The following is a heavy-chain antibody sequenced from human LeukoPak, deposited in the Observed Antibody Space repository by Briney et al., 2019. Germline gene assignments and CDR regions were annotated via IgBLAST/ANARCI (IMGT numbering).Heavy chain of an antibody. V-gene: IGHV3-49*03. CDR1: GFTFGDYA. J-gene: IGHJ4*02. CDR3: TRERVWGSYRPLFDY. Sequence: PGGSLRLSCTASGFTFGDYAMSWFRQAPGKGLEWVGFIRSKAYGGTTEYAASVKGRFTISRDDSKSIAYLQMNSLKTEDTAVYYCTRERVWGSYRPLFDYWGQGTLVTVSS. D-gene: IGHD3-16*02. CDR2: IRSKAYGGTT.